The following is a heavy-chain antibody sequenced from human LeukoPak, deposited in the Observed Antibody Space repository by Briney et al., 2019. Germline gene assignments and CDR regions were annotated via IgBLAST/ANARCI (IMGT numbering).Heavy chain of an antibody. CDR1: GFSFSSYG. Sequence: GGSLRLSCVGSGFSFSSYGMSWVRQAPGKGLEWVSAISGSGGSTYYADSVKGRFTISRDNSKNTLYLQMNSLRAEDTAVYYCAKDRVRFVPWFDPWGQGTLVTVSS. V-gene: IGHV3-23*01. J-gene: IGHJ5*02. CDR2: ISGSGGST. D-gene: IGHD3-10*01. CDR3: AKDRVRFVPWFDP.